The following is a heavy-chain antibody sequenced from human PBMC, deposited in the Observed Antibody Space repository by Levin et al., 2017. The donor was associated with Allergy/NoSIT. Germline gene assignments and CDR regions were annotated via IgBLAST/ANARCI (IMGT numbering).Heavy chain of an antibody. J-gene: IGHJ2*01. D-gene: IGHD1-26*01. Sequence: SETLSLTCTVSGGSISSYYWSWIRQPPGKGLEWIGYIYYSGSTNYNPSLKSRVTISVDTSKNQFSLKLSSVTAADTAVYYCAREVGSGPVRPRWKMGYFDLWGRGTLVTVSS. CDR1: GGSISSYY. CDR3: AREVGSGPVRPRWKMGYFDL. V-gene: IGHV4-59*01. CDR2: IYYSGST.